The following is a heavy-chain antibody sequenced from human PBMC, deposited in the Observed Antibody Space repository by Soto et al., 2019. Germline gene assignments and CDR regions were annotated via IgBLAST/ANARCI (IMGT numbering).Heavy chain of an antibody. CDR3: ARDRRIAARPEFYYYYGMDV. D-gene: IGHD6-6*01. J-gene: IGHJ6*02. Sequence: SETLSLTCTVSGGSISSSSYYWGWIRQPPGKGLEWIGSIYYSGNTYYNPSLKSRVTISVDTSKNQFSLKLSSVTAADTAVYYCARDRRIAARPEFYYYYGMDVWGQGTTVTVSS. CDR2: IYYSGNT. V-gene: IGHV4-39*07. CDR1: GGSISSSSYY.